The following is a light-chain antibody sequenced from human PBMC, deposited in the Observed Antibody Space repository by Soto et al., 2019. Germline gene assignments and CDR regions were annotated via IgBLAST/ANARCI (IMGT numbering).Light chain of an antibody. CDR2: EVS. V-gene: IGLV2-14*01. CDR1: SSDVGAYNY. Sequence: QSALTQPASVSGSPGQSVAISCSGTSSDVGAYNYVSWYQQHPGKAPKLLLSEVSNRPSGVSDRFFGSKFGNSASLTISGLQAEDEADYYCSSLTTRFTYVFGTGTKVTVL. J-gene: IGLJ1*01. CDR3: SSLTTRFTYV.